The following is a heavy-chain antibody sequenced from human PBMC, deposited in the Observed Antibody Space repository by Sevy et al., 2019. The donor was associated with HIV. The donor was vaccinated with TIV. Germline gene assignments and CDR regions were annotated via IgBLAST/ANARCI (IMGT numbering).Heavy chain of an antibody. D-gene: IGHD6-19*01. CDR1: GFTCSSYS. J-gene: IGHJ4*01. Sequence: GGSLRLSCVASGFTCSSYSMNWVRQAPGKGLEWVSYISSSSDSSRTLYYADSVKGRFSISRDNAKNSVHLQMTSLRVEDTAVYYCARPDLSGWYFDFWGHGTLVTVSS. V-gene: IGHV3-48*01. CDR3: ARPDLSGWYFDF. CDR2: ISSSSDSSRTL.